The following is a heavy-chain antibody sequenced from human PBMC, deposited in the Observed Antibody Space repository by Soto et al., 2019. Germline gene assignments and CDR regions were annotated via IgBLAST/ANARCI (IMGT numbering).Heavy chain of an antibody. D-gene: IGHD3-3*01. CDR3: ARGNKHYEFWSGFVGYYYCYAMDV. J-gene: IGHJ6*02. Sequence: LRLSCEGTEFTFSNYALSWVRQAPGKGLEWVSGLSGSGSTTFYADSVKGRFTISRDNVKNTLYLQMNNLQAEDTALYYCARGNKHYEFWSGFVGYYYCYAMDVWGQGTAVTVSS. CDR2: LSGSGSTT. CDR1: EFTFSNYA. V-gene: IGHV3-23*01.